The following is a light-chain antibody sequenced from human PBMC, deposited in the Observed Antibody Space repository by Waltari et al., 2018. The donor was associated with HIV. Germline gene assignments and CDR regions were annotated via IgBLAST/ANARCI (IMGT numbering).Light chain of an antibody. J-gene: IGLJ3*02. V-gene: IGLV2-23*01. CDR3: CSYAGSSNWV. Sequence: ITISCTGSSSDVGSYNLVSWYQQHPGKAPKLMIYEGINRPSGISNRFSGSKSGNTASLTISGLQAEDEADYYCCSYAGSSNWVFGGGTKLTVL. CDR1: SSDVGSYNL. CDR2: EGI.